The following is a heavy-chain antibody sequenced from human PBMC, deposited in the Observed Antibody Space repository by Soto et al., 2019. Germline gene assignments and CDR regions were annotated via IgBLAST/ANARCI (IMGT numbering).Heavy chain of an antibody. CDR3: ARQDIVVVVAATPYYYYGMDV. J-gene: IGHJ6*02. V-gene: IGHV6-1*01. Sequence: QSQTLSLTCAISGDSVSSNSAAWNWIRQSPSRGLEWLGRTYYRSKWYNDYAVSVKSRITINPDTSKNQFSLQLNSVTPEDTAVYYCARQDIVVVVAATPYYYYGMDVWGQGTTVTVSS. CDR2: TYYRSKWYN. D-gene: IGHD2-15*01. CDR1: GDSVSSNSAA.